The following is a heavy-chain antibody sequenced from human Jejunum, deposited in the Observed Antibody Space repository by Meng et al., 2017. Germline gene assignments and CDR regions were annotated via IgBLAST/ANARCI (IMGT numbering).Heavy chain of an antibody. J-gene: IGHJ5*02. CDR3: ARDSSAMPAAVNWFDP. CDR2: ISGDSTYI. D-gene: IGHD6-13*01. Sequence: VRVVESGGGLVKPGGSLRLSCASSGFSFSTYTMNWLRQAPGKGLEWVSSISGDSTYIYYTDSVKGRFTISRDNAKNSLYLQMNSLRAEDSAVYYCARDSSAMPAAVNWFDPWGHGTLVTVSS. V-gene: IGHV3-21*01. CDR1: GFSFSTYT.